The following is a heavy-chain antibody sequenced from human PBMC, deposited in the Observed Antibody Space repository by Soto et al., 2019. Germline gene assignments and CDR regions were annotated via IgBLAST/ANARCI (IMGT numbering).Heavy chain of an antibody. Sequence: SETLSLTCAVSGYSISSGYYWGWIRQPPGKGLEWIGSIYHSGSTYYNPSLKSRVTISVDTSKNQFSLKLSSVTAADAAVYYCAREGRYCSGGSCYFGYWGQGTLVTVSS. CDR1: GYSISSGYY. V-gene: IGHV4-38-2*02. D-gene: IGHD2-15*01. CDR2: IYHSGST. CDR3: AREGRYCSGGSCYFGY. J-gene: IGHJ4*02.